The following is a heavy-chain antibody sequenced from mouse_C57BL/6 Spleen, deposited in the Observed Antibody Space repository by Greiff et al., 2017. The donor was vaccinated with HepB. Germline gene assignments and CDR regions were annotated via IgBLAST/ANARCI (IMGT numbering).Heavy chain of an antibody. Sequence: DVKLVESEGGLVQPGSSMKLSCTASGFTFSDYYMAWVRQVPEKGLEWVANINYDGSSTYYLDSLKSRFIISRDNAKNILYLQMSSLKSEDTATYYCARAQGGYFDYWGQGTTLTVSS. CDR1: GFTFSDYY. V-gene: IGHV5-16*01. CDR2: INYDGSST. J-gene: IGHJ2*01. CDR3: ARAQGGYFDY.